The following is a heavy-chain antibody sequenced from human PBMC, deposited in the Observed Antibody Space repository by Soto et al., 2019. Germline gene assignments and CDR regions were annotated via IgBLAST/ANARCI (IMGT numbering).Heavy chain of an antibody. D-gene: IGHD3-10*01. Sequence: GASVKVSCKASGYTFTSYDINWVRQATGQGLEWMGWMNPNSGNTGYAQKFQGRVTMTRNTSISTAYMELSSLRSEDTAVYYCARGDYGSANFRDYYYYMDVWGKGTRVTVSS. V-gene: IGHV1-8*01. CDR3: ARGDYGSANFRDYYYYMDV. J-gene: IGHJ6*03. CDR1: GYTFTSYD. CDR2: MNPNSGNT.